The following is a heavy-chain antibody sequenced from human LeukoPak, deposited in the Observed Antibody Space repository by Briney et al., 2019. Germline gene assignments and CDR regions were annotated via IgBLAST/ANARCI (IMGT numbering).Heavy chain of an antibody. J-gene: IGHJ4*02. Sequence: GASVNVSCKASGYAFTTNHIHWVRQAPGQGLDWMGLINPNDTNTGYAQRFQGRVTMTRDTSTSTVYMELSSLRSDDTAVYYCARGRSYSDISGYLHSYFDSWGQGTLVSVSS. CDR3: ARGRSYSDISGYLHSYFDS. D-gene: IGHD3-22*01. V-gene: IGHV1-46*01. CDR1: GYAFTTNH. CDR2: INPNDTNT.